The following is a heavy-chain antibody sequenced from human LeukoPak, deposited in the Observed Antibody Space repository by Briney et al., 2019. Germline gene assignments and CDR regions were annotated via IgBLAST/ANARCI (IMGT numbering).Heavy chain of an antibody. CDR1: GFTFSSYS. CDR2: ISSSSSYI. V-gene: IGHV3-21*01. CDR3: ARDLGAVGATRLPVVVGAFDI. Sequence: GGSLRLSCAASGFTFSSYSMNWVRKAPGKGLEWVSSISSSSSYIYYADSVKGRFTISRDNAKNSLYLQMNSLRAEDTAVYYCARDLGAVGATRLPVVVGAFDIWGQGTMVTVSS. J-gene: IGHJ3*02. D-gene: IGHD1-26*01.